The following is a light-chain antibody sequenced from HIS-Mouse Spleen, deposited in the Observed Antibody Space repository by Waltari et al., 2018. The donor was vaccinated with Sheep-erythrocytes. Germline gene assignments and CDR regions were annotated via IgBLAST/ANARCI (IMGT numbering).Light chain of an antibody. CDR1: QGISSA. V-gene: IGKV1-13*02. CDR2: DAS. CDR3: QQFNSYLYT. J-gene: IGKJ2*01. Sequence: AIQLTPSPSSLSAFVGDRVTITCRASQGISSALAWYQQKPGKAPKILIYDASSLESGVPSRFSGSGSGTDFTLTISSLQPEDFATYYCQQFNSYLYTFGQGTKLDIK.